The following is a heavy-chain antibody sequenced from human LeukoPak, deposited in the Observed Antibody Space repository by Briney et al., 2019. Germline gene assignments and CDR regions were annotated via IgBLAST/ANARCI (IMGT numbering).Heavy chain of an antibody. CDR1: GFAFSAYW. CDR3: VRDLILVWTPGDDFDF. Sequence: GGSLRLSCAASGFAFSAYWMHWVRQAPGKGLEWVSRINEDATTITYTDSVKGRFIISRDNSKKSLYLQMNNLRAEDTAVYYCVRDLILVWTPGDDFDFWGQGTLVIVSS. V-gene: IGHV3-74*01. D-gene: IGHD3-16*01. CDR2: INEDATTI. J-gene: IGHJ4*02.